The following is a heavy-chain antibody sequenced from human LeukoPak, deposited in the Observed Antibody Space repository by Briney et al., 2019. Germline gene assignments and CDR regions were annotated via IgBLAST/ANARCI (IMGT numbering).Heavy chain of an antibody. CDR3: ARVWSSGYTKDY. J-gene: IGHJ4*02. CDR1: GFTLSSYS. V-gene: IGHV3-48*04. Sequence: GSLRLSCAASGFTLSSYSIDWVRQAPGKGLEWLSYISSSSSTIYYADSVKGRFTISRDNAKNSVYLQMNSLRAEDTAVYYCARVWSSGYTKDYWGQGTLVTVSS. CDR2: ISSSSSTI. D-gene: IGHD3-22*01.